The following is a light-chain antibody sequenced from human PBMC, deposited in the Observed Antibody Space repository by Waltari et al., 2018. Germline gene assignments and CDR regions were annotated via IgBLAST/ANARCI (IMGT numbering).Light chain of an antibody. CDR2: NNN. CDR3: ASWDDRLNGYV. Sequence: QSVLTQPPSASATPGQRVTISCSGRNSNIGSNTVHWYQQLPGTAPKVLIYNNNQGPSGVPARFSGSKSGTSAFLAISGIQSEDEAEYYCASWDDRLNGYVLGTGTKVTAL. CDR1: NSNIGSNT. V-gene: IGLV1-44*01. J-gene: IGLJ1*01.